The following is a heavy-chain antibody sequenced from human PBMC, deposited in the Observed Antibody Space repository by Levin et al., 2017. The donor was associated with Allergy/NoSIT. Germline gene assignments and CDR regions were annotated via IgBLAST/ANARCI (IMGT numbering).Heavy chain of an antibody. V-gene: IGHV4-59*01. J-gene: IGHJ6*02. CDR2: IYYSGST. D-gene: IGHD3-10*01. CDR1: GDSISGYY. Sequence: GSLRLSCTVSGDSISGYYWSWIRQPPGKGLEWIGHIYYSGSTNYNPSLKSRTTLSVDMSRNQFSLKLSSVTAGDTAVDYCARDKIMMLRGDTYNYGMDVWGQGTTVTVSS. CDR3: ARDKIMMLRGDTYNYGMDV.